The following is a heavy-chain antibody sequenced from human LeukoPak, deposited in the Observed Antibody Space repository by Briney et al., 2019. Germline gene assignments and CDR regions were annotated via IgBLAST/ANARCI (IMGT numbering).Heavy chain of an antibody. J-gene: IGHJ4*02. CDR1: GFTFRSYM. CDR3: TPDPFDY. Sequence: GGSLRLSCAASGFTFRSYMMNWVRQAPGKGLEWVSGISGSGDSTYYADSVKGRFTVSRDNSENTLHLQMNSLRAEDTAVYHCTPDPFDYWGQGTLVTVSS. D-gene: IGHD2-15*01. V-gene: IGHV3-23*01. CDR2: ISGSGDST.